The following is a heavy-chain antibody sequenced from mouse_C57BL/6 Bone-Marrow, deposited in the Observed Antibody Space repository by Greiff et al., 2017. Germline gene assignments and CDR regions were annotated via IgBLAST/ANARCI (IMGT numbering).Heavy chain of an antibody. V-gene: IGHV1-85*01. CDR2: IYPRGGST. CDR1: GYTFTSYD. Sequence: QVQLKESGPELVKPGASVKLSCKASGYTFTSYDINWVKQRPGQGLEWIGWIYPRGGSTKYTEKFKGQATFTVDTSSSTAYMELHSHTSEDAAVYFCARSQFRSTPLAYWGQGTLVTVSA. CDR3: ARSQFRSTPLAY. D-gene: IGHD1-1*01. J-gene: IGHJ3*01.